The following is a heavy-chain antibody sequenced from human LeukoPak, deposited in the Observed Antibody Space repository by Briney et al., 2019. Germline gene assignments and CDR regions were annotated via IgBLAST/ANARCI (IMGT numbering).Heavy chain of an antibody. CDR3: AREYNDATLSMTVVGY. Sequence: KPGASVKVSCKASGYTFTGYYMHWVRQAPGQGLEWMGWINPNSGGTNYAQKFQGRVTMTRDTSINTAYMELSGLRYDDTAVYYCAREYNDATLSMTVVGYWGQGTLVTVSS. CDR2: INPNSGGT. J-gene: IGHJ4*02. V-gene: IGHV1-2*02. CDR1: GYTFTGYY. D-gene: IGHD3-22*01.